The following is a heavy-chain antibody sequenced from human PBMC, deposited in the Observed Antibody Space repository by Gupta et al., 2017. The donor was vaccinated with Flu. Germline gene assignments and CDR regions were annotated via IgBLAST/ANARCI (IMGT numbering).Heavy chain of an antibody. J-gene: IGHJ6*02. Sequence: EVQLLESGGGLVQPGGSLRLSCAASRFTFSNYAMNWVRQAPGKGLEWVSGISGSGGITSYADSVKGRFTISRDNFKNTLYLQMNSLRAEDTAVYYCTRAMGATPYYYAMDIWGHGTTVTVSS. V-gene: IGHV3-23*01. D-gene: IGHD1-26*01. CDR2: ISGSGGIT. CDR1: RFTFSNYA. CDR3: TRAMGATPYYYAMDI.